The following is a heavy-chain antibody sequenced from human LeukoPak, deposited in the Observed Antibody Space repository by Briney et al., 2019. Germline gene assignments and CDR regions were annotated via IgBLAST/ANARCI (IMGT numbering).Heavy chain of an antibody. V-gene: IGHV3-33*01. CDR3: ARDLWDIVVVPAAMRDYYYYGMDV. CDR1: GFTFSSYG. D-gene: IGHD2-2*01. CDR2: IWYDGSNK. J-gene: IGHJ6*04. Sequence: GGSLRLSCAASGFTFSSYGMHWVRQAPGKGLEWVAVIWYDGSNKYYADSVKGRFTISRDNSKNTLYLQMNSLRAEDTAVYYCARDLWDIVVVPAAMRDYYYYGMDVWGKGTTVTVSS.